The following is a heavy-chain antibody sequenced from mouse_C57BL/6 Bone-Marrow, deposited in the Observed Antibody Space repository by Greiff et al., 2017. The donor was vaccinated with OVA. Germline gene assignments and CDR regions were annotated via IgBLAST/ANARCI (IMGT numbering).Heavy chain of an antibody. J-gene: IGHJ4*01. CDR2: FNPSNGGT. CDR1: GYPFTSYC. D-gene: IGHD2-1*01. V-gene: IGHV1-53*01. CDR3: ARPYGNYAMDY. Sequence: QVQLQQPGTELVKPGASVKLSCKASGYPFTSYCMHWVKQRPGQGLEWIGHFNPSNGGTNYNEKFKSKATLTVDKSSSTAYMQLSSLTSEDSAVYYCARPYGNYAMDYWGQGTSVTVSS.